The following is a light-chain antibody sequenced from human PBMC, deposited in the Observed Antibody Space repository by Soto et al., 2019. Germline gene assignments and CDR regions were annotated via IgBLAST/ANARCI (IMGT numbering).Light chain of an antibody. Sequence: IVMTQSPATLSVSPGERATLSCTASHYIYSNVAWFQQRPGQAPRLLIYRASTRATGTPARFSGGGSGTEIPLTITILQSEYFALYYCQQYHNLWTFGQGTEVEIK. V-gene: IGKV3-15*01. J-gene: IGKJ1*01. CDR1: HYIYSN. CDR3: QQYHNLWT. CDR2: RAS.